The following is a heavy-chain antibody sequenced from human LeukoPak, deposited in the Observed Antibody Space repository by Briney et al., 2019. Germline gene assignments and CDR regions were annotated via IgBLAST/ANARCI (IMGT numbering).Heavy chain of an antibody. J-gene: IGHJ4*02. CDR3: ARVGYSYGKGDY. CDR1: GGTFSSYA. D-gene: IGHD5-18*01. CDR2: IIPIFGTA. Sequence: SVKVSCKASGGTFSSYAINWVRQAPGQGLEWMGGIIPIFGTANYAQKFQGRVTITADKSTSTAYMELSGLRSEDTAVYYCARVGYSYGKGDYWGQGTLVTVSS. V-gene: IGHV1-69*06.